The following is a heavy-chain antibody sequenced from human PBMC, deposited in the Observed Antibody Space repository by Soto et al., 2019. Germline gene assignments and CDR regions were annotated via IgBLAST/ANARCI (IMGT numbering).Heavy chain of an antibody. V-gene: IGHV4-59*08. CDR1: GDSISSYY. CDR2: IDHIGST. D-gene: IGHD1-1*01. J-gene: IGHJ4*02. CDR3: ASGSDWTHIPFDY. Sequence: SETLSLTCTVSGDSISSYYWNWIRQSPGKGLEWIGYIDHIGSTRYNPSLKSRVTISVDTSKNQFSLKVSCLTAADTAVYYCASGSDWTHIPFDYWGQGTLVTVSS.